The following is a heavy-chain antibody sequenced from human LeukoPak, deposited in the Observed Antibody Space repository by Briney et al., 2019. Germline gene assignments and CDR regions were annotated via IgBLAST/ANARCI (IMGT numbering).Heavy chain of an antibody. J-gene: IGHJ6*02. CDR1: GLTFNNYA. Sequence: GGSLRLSCAASGLTFNNYAMAWVRQAPGKGLEWVSSISASGGSTYYADSVKGRFTISRDNSKNTLYLQMNSLRAEDTAVYYCATSGESNYYYYGMDVWGQGTTVTASS. D-gene: IGHD3-16*01. CDR2: ISASGGST. CDR3: ATSGESNYYYYGMDV. V-gene: IGHV3-23*01.